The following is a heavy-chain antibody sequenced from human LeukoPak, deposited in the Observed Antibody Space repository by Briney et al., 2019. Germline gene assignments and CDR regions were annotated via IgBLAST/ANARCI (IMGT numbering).Heavy chain of an antibody. V-gene: IGHV4-59*08. CDR3: ARQGMNTATFDY. CDR1: GGSITNYF. CDR2: IYYTGST. J-gene: IGHJ4*02. D-gene: IGHD4-17*01. Sequence: PSETLSLTCTVSGGSITNYFWTWIRQPPGEGLEWIGYIYYTGSTNYNPSLKSRLTISVDTSKNHFSLKLSSVTAADTAVYYCARQGMNTATFDYWGQGTLVTVSS.